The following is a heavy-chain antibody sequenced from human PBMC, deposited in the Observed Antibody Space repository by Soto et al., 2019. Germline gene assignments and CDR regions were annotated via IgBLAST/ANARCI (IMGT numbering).Heavy chain of an antibody. V-gene: IGHV1-69*01. CDR3: ARTKMATINSGEYYFDY. Sequence: QVQLVQSGAEVTKPGSSVKVSCKASGGTFSSYAISWVRQAPGQGIEWMGGIIPIFGTANYAQKFQGRVTITADESTSTAYMELSSLRSEDTAVYYCARTKMATINSGEYYFDYWGQGTLVTVSS. J-gene: IGHJ4*02. CDR1: GGTFSSYA. D-gene: IGHD3-10*01. CDR2: IIPIFGTA.